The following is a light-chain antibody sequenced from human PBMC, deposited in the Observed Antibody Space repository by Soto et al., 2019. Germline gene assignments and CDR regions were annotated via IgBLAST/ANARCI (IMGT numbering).Light chain of an antibody. CDR1: QSISSW. V-gene: IGKV1-5*01. CDR3: QQYNSYSPWT. Sequence: DIQMTQSSCYLSASVGDRVTITCRASQSISSWLAWYQQKPGKAPKLLIYDASSLESGVPSRFSGSGSGTEFTLTISSLQPDDFATYYCQQYNSYSPWTFGQGTKVDIK. CDR2: DAS. J-gene: IGKJ1*01.